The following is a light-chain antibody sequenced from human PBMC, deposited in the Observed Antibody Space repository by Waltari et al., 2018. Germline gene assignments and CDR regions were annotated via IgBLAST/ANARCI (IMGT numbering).Light chain of an antibody. J-gene: IGLJ1*01. V-gene: IGLV2-23*01. CDR3: CSYAGSSTFV. CDR1: SSDVGSYNL. Sequence: QSALTQPASVSGSPGQSITISCTGTSSDVGSYNLVSWYQQHPGKAPKPMVYEGNKRPLGVSNRFAGSKSGNTASLTSSGLQAEDEADYYCCSYAGSSTFVFGTGTKVTVL. CDR2: EGN.